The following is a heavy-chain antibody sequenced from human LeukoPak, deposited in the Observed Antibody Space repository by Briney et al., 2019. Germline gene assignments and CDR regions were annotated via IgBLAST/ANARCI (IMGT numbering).Heavy chain of an antibody. Sequence: SETLSLTCTVSGGSISSYYWSWIRQPPGKGLEWIGYIYYSGSTNYNPSLKSRVTISVDTSKNQFSLKLSSVTAADTAVYYCARGPPGSDSSGYSPWGQGTLVTVSS. CDR3: ARGPPGSDSSGYSP. CDR2: IYYSGST. J-gene: IGHJ4*02. V-gene: IGHV4-59*12. CDR1: GGSISSYY. D-gene: IGHD3-22*01.